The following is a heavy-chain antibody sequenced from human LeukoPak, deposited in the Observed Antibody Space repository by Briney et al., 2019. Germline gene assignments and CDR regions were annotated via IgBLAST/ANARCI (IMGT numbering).Heavy chain of an antibody. Sequence: VRSLRLSCAASGFTFSSYGMHWVRQAPGKGLEWVAVIWFDGSNKYYADSVKGRFTISRDDSKNTLYLQMNSLRAEDTAVYYCAKVATAAYYFDYWGQGTLVTVSS. D-gene: IGHD5-24*01. V-gene: IGHV3-33*06. CDR3: AKVATAAYYFDY. CDR1: GFTFSSYG. CDR2: IWFDGSNK. J-gene: IGHJ4*02.